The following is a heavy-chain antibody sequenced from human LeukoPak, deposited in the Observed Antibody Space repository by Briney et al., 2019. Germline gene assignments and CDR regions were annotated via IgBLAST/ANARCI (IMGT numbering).Heavy chain of an antibody. V-gene: IGHV4-39*01. CDR1: GSISRNRYY. Sequence: PSETLSLTCTGGSISRNRYYWGWIRQPPGKGLEWIGSIYYSGSTYYNPSLKSRVTISVDTSKNQFSLKLSSATAADTAVYYCASRMVYAMENWFDPWGQGTLVTVSS. D-gene: IGHD2-8*01. J-gene: IGHJ5*02. CDR2: IYYSGST. CDR3: ASRMVYAMENWFDP.